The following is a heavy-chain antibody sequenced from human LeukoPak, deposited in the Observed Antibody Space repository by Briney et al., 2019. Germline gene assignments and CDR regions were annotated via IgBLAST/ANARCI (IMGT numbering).Heavy chain of an antibody. CDR1: GDSISSFS. Sequence: SETLSLTCTVSGDSISSFSWSWIRQSPGKGLEWIGYLYYSGTANYNPSLRSRVTISSDTSKNQFSLKLSSLTAADTAMYYCARGPSSGQYVSPLDYWGQGTLVTVSS. V-gene: IGHV4-59*01. J-gene: IGHJ4*02. D-gene: IGHD6-25*01. CDR2: LYYSGTA. CDR3: ARGPSSGQYVSPLDY.